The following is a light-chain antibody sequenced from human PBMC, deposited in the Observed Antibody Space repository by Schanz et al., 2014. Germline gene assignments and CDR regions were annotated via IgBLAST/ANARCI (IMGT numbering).Light chain of an antibody. CDR3: AAWDDSLSTFFV. CDR2: SNN. Sequence: QSVLTQPPSASGTPGQRVTISCSGSSSNIGSNTVNWYQQLPGTAPKLLIYSNNQRPSGVPDRFSGSKSGTSASLAISGLRSEDEADYYCAAWDDSLSTFFVFGTGTKLTVL. V-gene: IGLV1-47*02. J-gene: IGLJ1*01. CDR1: SSNIGSNT.